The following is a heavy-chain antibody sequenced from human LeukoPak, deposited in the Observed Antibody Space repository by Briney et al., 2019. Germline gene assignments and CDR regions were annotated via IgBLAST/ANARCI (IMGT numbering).Heavy chain of an antibody. V-gene: IGHV4-59*08. CDR3: ARHVRGEIGYCSSTSCYAVPSTKYNWFDP. J-gene: IGHJ5*02. CDR2: IYYSGST. D-gene: IGHD2-2*01. CDR1: GGSISSYY. Sequence: SETLSLTCTVSGGSISSYYWSWIRQPPGKGLEWIGYIYYSGSTNYNPSLKSRVTISVDTSKNQFSLKLSSVTAADTAVYYCARHVRGEIGYCSSTSCYAVPSTKYNWFDPWGQGTLVTVSS.